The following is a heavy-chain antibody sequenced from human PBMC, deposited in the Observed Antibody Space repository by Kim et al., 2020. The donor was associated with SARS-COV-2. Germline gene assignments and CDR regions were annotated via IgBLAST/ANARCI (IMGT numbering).Heavy chain of an antibody. CDR3: AKDINSSGWYFYYYYYGMDV. Sequence: GGSLRLSCAASGFTFDDYAMHWVRQAPGKGLEWVSLISGDGGSTYYADSVKGRFTISRDNSKNSLYLQMNSLRTEDTALYYCAKDINSSGWYFYYYYYGMDVWGQGTTVTVSS. J-gene: IGHJ6*02. CDR1: GFTFDDYA. CDR2: ISGDGGST. D-gene: IGHD6-19*01. V-gene: IGHV3-43*02.